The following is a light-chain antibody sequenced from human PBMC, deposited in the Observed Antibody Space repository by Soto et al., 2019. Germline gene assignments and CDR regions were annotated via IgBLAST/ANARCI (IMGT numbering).Light chain of an antibody. CDR3: MQAPRTPFT. J-gene: IGKJ5*01. CDR2: MGS. V-gene: IGKV2-28*01. CDR1: QSLPDSNVFNY. Sequence: DTVMTQSPFSLPVTPGEPASISCRSRQSLPDSNVFNYLDWYLQKPGQSPQLLLYMGSNRASWVPDRFSGGGSGSDFTLKISRVEAEDVGVYYCMQAPRTPFTFGPGTRLEIK.